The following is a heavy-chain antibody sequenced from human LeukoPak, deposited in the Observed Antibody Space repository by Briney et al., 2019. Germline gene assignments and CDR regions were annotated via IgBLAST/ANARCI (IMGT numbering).Heavy chain of an antibody. V-gene: IGHV1-2*02. CDR2: INPNSGGT. CDR3: ARDLSDSSGYYYYFDY. J-gene: IGHJ4*02. Sequence: ASVKVSCKASGYTFTDYYMHWARQAPGQGLEWMGWINPNSGGTNYAQKFQGRVTMTRDTSISTAYMELSRLRSDDTAVYYCARDLSDSSGYYYYFDYWGQGTLVTVSS. CDR1: GYTFTDYY. D-gene: IGHD3-22*01.